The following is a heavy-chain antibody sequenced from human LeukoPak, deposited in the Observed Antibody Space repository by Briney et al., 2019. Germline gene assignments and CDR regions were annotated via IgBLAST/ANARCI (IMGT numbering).Heavy chain of an antibody. CDR3: AKESGSRSYGAYFPH. V-gene: IGHV3-30*18. CDR2: ISYDGRTK. J-gene: IGHJ1*01. D-gene: IGHD6-13*01. Sequence: GGSLRLSSAASGFTFSSHGMQWVRQAPGKGLEWVAVISYDGRTKNYADSVKGRFTISRDNSKSTLYLQMNSLRAENTAVYYCAKESGSRSYGAYFPHWGQGTLVTVSS. CDR1: GFTFSSHG.